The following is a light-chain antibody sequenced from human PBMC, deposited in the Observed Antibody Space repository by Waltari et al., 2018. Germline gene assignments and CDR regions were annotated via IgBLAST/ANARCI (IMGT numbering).Light chain of an antibody. Sequence: QSALTQPASVSGSPGQSITIPCTGTSSDGGFYNYVSWYQQHPGKAPKLMIYDVSGRPSGVSNRFSGSKSGNTASLTISGLQAEDEADYYCNSYAGSSSWVFGGGTKLTVL. CDR2: DVS. CDR3: NSYAGSSSWV. V-gene: IGLV2-14*01. J-gene: IGLJ3*02. CDR1: SSDGGFYNY.